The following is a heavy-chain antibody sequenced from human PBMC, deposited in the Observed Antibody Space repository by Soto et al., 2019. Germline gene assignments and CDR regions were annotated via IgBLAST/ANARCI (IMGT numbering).Heavy chain of an antibody. J-gene: IGHJ6*02. Sequence: ASVKVSCKVSGYTLTELSMHWVRQAPGKGLEWMGGFDPEDGETIYAQKFRGRVTMTEDTSTDTAYMELSSLRSEDTAVYYCATDYYGSGSYYNADYYYGMDVWGQGTTVTVSS. V-gene: IGHV1-24*01. CDR1: GYTLTELS. CDR2: FDPEDGET. D-gene: IGHD3-10*01. CDR3: ATDYYGSGSYYNADYYYGMDV.